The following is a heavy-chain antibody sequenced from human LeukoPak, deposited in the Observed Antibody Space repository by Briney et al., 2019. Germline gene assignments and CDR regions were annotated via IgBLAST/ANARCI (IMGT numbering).Heavy chain of an antibody. CDR3: ARRGYSSGWNRFDY. Sequence: GGSLRLSCAASGFTFSRYSMNWVRQAPGKGLEWVSYISSSSRTIHYADSVKGRFTISRDNAKNSLYLQMNSLRAEDAAVYYCARRGYSSGWNRFDYWGQGTLVTVSS. CDR1: GFTFSRYS. D-gene: IGHD6-25*01. J-gene: IGHJ4*02. CDR2: ISSSSRTI. V-gene: IGHV3-48*01.